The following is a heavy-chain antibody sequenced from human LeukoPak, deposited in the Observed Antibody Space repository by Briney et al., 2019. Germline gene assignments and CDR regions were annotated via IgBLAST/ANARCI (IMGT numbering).Heavy chain of an antibody. CDR1: GYTFTGYY. Sequence: ASVKVSCKASGYTFTGYYMHWVRQAPGQGLEWMGWINPNSGGTNYAQKFQGRVTMTRDTSISTAYMELRSLRSDDTAVYYCARDLNDFWSELFDYWGQGTLVTVSS. V-gene: IGHV1-2*02. CDR3: ARDLNDFWSELFDY. J-gene: IGHJ4*02. CDR2: INPNSGGT. D-gene: IGHD3-3*01.